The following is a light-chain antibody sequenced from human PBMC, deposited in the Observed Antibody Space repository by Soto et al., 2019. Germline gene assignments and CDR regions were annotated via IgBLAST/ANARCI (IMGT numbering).Light chain of an antibody. Sequence: QPPSASGSPGQSVTISCTGTGSDVGNYYYVSWYQQHPGKAPKLVIYEVNKRPSGVPDRFSGSKSGNTASLTVSGLQAEDEADYYCASYAGSKGVLFGGGTKLTVL. J-gene: IGLJ3*02. CDR3: ASYAGSKGVL. V-gene: IGLV2-8*01. CDR2: EVN. CDR1: GSDVGNYYY.